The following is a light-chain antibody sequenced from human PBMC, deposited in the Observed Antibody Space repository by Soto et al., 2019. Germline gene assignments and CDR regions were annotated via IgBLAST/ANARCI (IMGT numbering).Light chain of an antibody. CDR3: CSYTTSNTRQIV. CDR1: SSDVVGYNY. J-gene: IGLJ1*01. V-gene: IGLV2-14*01. CDR2: DVT. Sequence: QSVLTQPASVSGSPGQSITISCTGTSSDVVGYNYVSWYQQQPGKAPKFMIYDVTNRPSGASNRFSGSKSGNTASLTISGLQAEDEADYYCCSYTTSNTRQIVFGTGTKVTVL.